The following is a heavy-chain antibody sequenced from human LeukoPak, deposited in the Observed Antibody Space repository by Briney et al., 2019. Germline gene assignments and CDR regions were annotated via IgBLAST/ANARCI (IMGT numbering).Heavy chain of an antibody. CDR3: AKVRDGYNNFDY. D-gene: IGHD5-24*01. J-gene: IGHJ4*02. Sequence: GGSLRLSCAASGFTFSGYAMSWVRQAPGKGLEWVSAISDSGRSTYYADSVKGRFTISRDNSKSTLYLQMNSLRAEDTAVYYCAKVRDGYNNFDYWGQGTLVTVSS. CDR2: ISDSGRST. CDR1: GFTFSGYA. V-gene: IGHV3-23*01.